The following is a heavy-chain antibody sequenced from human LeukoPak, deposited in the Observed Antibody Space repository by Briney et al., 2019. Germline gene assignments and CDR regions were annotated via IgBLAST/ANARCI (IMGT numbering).Heavy chain of an antibody. J-gene: IGHJ4*02. CDR3: ARGYSSSWRDLFDY. CDR2: IGPSSGGT. V-gene: IGHV1-46*01. CDR1: GYTFTSYY. Sequence: SVKVSCKASGYTFTSYYIHWVRQAPGQGLEWMGIIGPSSGGTTYAQRFQGRVSMTRDTSTSTVYMELSSLRSEDTAVYYCARGYSSSWRDLFDYWGQGTLVTVSS. D-gene: IGHD6-13*01.